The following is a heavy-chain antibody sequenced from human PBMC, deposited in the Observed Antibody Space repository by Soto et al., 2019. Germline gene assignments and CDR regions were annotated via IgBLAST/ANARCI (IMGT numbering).Heavy chain of an antibody. CDR2: IGGGGVDT. J-gene: IGHJ3*01. CDR1: GFTFNTYA. D-gene: IGHD3-10*01. V-gene: IGHV3-23*01. Sequence: EVRLSESGGGLVQPGGSLRLSCAASGFTFNTYAMSWVRQAPGKGLEWVSSIGGGGVDTSYADSVTGRFTISRDDSKSTLFLQMSGLRVEDTAVYYCAKDRMSYNSLWDPFDVWGQGTLVTVSS. CDR3: AKDRMSYNSLWDPFDV.